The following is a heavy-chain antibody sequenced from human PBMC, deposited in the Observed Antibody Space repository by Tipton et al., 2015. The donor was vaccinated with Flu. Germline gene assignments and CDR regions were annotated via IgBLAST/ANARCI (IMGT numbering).Heavy chain of an antibody. V-gene: IGHV3-66*02. CDR3: VRSGYSYGYVDY. CDR1: GFTFTDYW. CDR2: FYTGGRT. Sequence: SLRLSCAASGFTFTDYWMHWVRQAPGRGLEWVSVFYTGGRTYYADSVRGRFTISRDTSKNTLYLQMNSLRSEDSAVYYCVRSGYSYGYVDYWGQGALVTVSS. J-gene: IGHJ4*02. D-gene: IGHD5-18*01.